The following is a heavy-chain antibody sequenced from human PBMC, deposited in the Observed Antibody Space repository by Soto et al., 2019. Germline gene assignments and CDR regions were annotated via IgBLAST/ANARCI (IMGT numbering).Heavy chain of an antibody. CDR2: IYYSGST. CDR1: GGSISSYY. CDR3: ARSAHYCSGGSCYLGGFDY. V-gene: IGHV4-59*08. Sequence: SETLSLTCTVSGGSISSYYWSWIRQPPGKGLEWIGYIYYSGSTNYNPSLKSRVTISVDTSKNQFSLKLSSVTAADTAVYYCARSAHYCSGGSCYLGGFDYWGQGTLVTVSS. J-gene: IGHJ4*02. D-gene: IGHD2-15*01.